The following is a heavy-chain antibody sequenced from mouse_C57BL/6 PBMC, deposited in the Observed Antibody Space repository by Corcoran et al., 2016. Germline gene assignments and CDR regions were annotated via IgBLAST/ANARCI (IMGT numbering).Heavy chain of an antibody. CDR2: INPNNGGT. V-gene: IGHV1-26*01. D-gene: IGHD1-1*01. CDR1: GYTFTDYY. J-gene: IGHJ2*01. CDR3: ARIYYCGSSYFDY. Sequence: EVQLQQSGPELVKPGASVKISCKASGYTFTDYYMNWVKQSHGKSLEWIGDINPNNGGTSYNQKFKGKATLTVDKSSSTAYMELRSLTSEDSAVYYCARIYYCGSSYFDYWGQGTTLTVSS.